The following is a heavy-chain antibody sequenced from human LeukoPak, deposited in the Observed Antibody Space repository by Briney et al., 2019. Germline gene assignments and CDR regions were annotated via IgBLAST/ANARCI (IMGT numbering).Heavy chain of an antibody. CDR1: GFTFSSYG. CDR3: ARDIRTMIAGRYFDL. D-gene: IGHD3-22*01. V-gene: IGHV3-33*01. Sequence: GGSLRLSCAASGFTFSSYGMHRVRQAPGKGLEWVAVIWYDGKNKDYAASLKGRFTISRDNSENTPYLQMNSLRAEDTAVYYCARDIRTMIAGRYFDLWGRGTLVTVSS. CDR2: IWYDGKNK. J-gene: IGHJ2*01.